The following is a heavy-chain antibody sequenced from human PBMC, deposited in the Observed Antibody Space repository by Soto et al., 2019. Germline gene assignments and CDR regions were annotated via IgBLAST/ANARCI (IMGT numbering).Heavy chain of an antibody. CDR1: GGSFSSYV. CDR3: ATSPRKHCRGDTFFKNCFAP. D-gene: IGHD2-21*02. J-gene: IGHJ5*02. Sequence: SVKVSCKASGGSFSSYVISWVRQAPGQGLEWMGGIIPMFGTANYEQRFQGRLTINADERTNTAYMELSTLRSEDSAVYYCATSPRKHCRGDTFFKNCFAPGGQGTRVTVSS. CDR2: IIPMFGTA. V-gene: IGHV1-69*13.